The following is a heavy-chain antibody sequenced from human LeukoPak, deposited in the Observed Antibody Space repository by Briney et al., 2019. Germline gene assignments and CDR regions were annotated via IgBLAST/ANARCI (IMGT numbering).Heavy chain of an antibody. V-gene: IGHV3-33*06. J-gene: IGHJ4*02. D-gene: IGHD4-11*01. CDR2: IWSDGTNK. CDR3: AKDVERGFDYTNSFDH. Sequence: PGGSLRLSCAASGFTFSHFGMHWVRQAPGKGLEWVAVIWSDGTNKYYADSVKGRFAISRDDSSKMVYLQMNSLRAADTAVYYCAKDVERGFDYTNSFDHWGQGTLVAVSS. CDR1: GFTFSHFG.